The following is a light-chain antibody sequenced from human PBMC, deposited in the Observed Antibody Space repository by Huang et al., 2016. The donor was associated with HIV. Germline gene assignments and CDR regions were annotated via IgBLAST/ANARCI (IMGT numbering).Light chain of an antibody. CDR2: GGS. CDR3: HQYDIWPPA. Sequence: MTQSPAILSVSPVERASLSCRPSQPVTKNLAWYQHRPGQAPRVLIYGGSTRAAGVPARFSGSGSGTDFTLTISSLQSEDFGIYYCHQYDIWPPAFGGGTRVEVK. J-gene: IGKJ4*01. V-gene: IGKV3-15*01. CDR1: QPVTKN.